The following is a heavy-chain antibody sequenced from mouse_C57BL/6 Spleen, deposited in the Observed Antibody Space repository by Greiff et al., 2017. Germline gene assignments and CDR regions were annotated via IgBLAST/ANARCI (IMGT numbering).Heavy chain of an antibody. CDR2: IWSGGST. D-gene: IGHD2-4*01. CDR3: AKNRIYYDYDYYAMDY. V-gene: IGHV2-4*01. CDR1: GFSLTSYG. J-gene: IGHJ4*01. Sequence: VQLQESGPGLVQPSQSLSITCTVSGFSLTSYGVHWVRQPPGKGLEWLGVIWSGGSTDYNAAFISRLSISKDNSKSQVFFKMNSLQADDTAIYYCAKNRIYYDYDYYAMDYWGQGTSVTVSS.